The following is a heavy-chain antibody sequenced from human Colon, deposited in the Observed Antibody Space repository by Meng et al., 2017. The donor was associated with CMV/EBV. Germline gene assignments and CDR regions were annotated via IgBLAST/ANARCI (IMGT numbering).Heavy chain of an antibody. Sequence: SETLSLTCTVSGGSMNFFSWSWIRQAPGKGLERVGYIDYTGTTKYNSSLESRVTLSVDESQNQFSLKLRSVTAADTAVYYCARNIAAASNWFDSWGQGTLVTVSS. D-gene: IGHD6-25*01. CDR2: IDYTGTT. V-gene: IGHV4-59*01. J-gene: IGHJ5*01. CDR3: ARNIAAASNWFDS. CDR1: GGSMNFFS.